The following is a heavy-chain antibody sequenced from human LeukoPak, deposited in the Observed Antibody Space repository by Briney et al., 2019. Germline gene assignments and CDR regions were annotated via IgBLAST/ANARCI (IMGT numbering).Heavy chain of an antibody. D-gene: IGHD4-23*01. CDR2: IYYSGST. CDR3: ASVNGGKGYYFDY. V-gene: IGHV4-59*01. J-gene: IGHJ4*02. Sequence: PSETLSLTCTVYGGSISSYYWSWSRQPPGKGLEWIGYIYYSGSTNYNPSLKSRVTISVDTSKNQFSLKLSSVTAADTAVYYCASVNGGKGYYFDYWGQGSLVTVSS. CDR1: GGSISSYY.